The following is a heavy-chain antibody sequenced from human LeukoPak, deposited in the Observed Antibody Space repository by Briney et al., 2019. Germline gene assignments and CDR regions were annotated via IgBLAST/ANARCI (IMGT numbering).Heavy chain of an antibody. V-gene: IGHV1-69*06. CDR1: GGTFSIYA. D-gene: IGHD3-22*01. CDR2: IIPIFGTA. Sequence: SVTVSCKASGGTFSIYAISWVRQAPGQGLEWMGRIIPIFGTANYAQKFQGRVTITADKSTSTAYMELSSLRSEDTAVYHSARGSPYYYDSSGYWLLGYWGQGTLVTVSS. J-gene: IGHJ4*02. CDR3: ARGSPYYYDSSGYWLLGY.